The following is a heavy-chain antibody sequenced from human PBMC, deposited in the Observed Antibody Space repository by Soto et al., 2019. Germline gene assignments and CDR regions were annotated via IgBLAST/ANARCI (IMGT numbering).Heavy chain of an antibody. Sequence: QVQLVESGGGVVQPGRSLRLSYAVSGFTVSTYGMHWVRQAPGKGLEWVAVISRDGGTKYYADSVKGRFTISRDNSRNTLFLEMHSLRGDDMAVYYCTGEVASGYWGQGTLVTVSS. CDR2: ISRDGGTK. CDR1: GFTVSTYG. CDR3: TGEVASGY. D-gene: IGHD2-8*02. J-gene: IGHJ4*02. V-gene: IGHV3-30*03.